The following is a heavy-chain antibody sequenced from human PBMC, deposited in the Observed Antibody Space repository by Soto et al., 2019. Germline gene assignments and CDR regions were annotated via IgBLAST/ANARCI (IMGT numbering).Heavy chain of an antibody. V-gene: IGHV3-23*01. CDR1: GFTFSSYA. Sequence: VQLLESGGGLVQPGGSLRLSCAASGFTFSSYAMSWVRQAPGKGLEWVSAISGSGGSTYYADSVKGRFTISRDNSKNTLYLQMNSLRAEDTAVYYCAKDSYYYDSSGPLDAFDIWGQGTMVTVSS. CDR3: AKDSYYYDSSGPLDAFDI. D-gene: IGHD3-22*01. CDR2: ISGSGGST. J-gene: IGHJ3*02.